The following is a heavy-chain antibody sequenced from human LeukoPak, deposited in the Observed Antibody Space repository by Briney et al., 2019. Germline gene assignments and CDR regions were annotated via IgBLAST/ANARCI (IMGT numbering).Heavy chain of an antibody. CDR2: MYYSGST. Sequence: PSETLSLTCTVSGGSMSSYYWTWIRQPPGKGLEWIGYMYYSGSTYYNPSLKSRVTISVDTSKNQFSLKLRSVTAADTAVYFCARARHRAAVDHWGQGTLVTVSS. CDR3: ARARHRAAVDH. CDR1: GGSMSSYY. J-gene: IGHJ4*02. D-gene: IGHD6-25*01. V-gene: IGHV4-59*01.